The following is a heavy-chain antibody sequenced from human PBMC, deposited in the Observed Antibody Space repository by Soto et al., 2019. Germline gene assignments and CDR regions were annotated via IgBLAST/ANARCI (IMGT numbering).Heavy chain of an antibody. CDR1: GGSSSSYY. D-gene: IGHD3-3*01. J-gene: IGHJ4*02. Sequence: SGTLSLTCIVSGGSSSSYYWSWIWQPPGKGLEWIGYIYYSGSTNYNPSLKSRVTISVDTSKNQFSLKLSSVTAADTAVYYCARHFGELYDFWSGYSAYFDYRARGPLSTVSA. V-gene: IGHV4-59*08. CDR2: IYYSGST. CDR3: ARHFGELYDFWSGYSAYFDY.